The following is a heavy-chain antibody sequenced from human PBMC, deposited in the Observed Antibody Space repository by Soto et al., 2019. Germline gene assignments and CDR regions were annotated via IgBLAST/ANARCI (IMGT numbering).Heavy chain of an antibody. D-gene: IGHD1-26*01. CDR1: GFTFSNAW. V-gene: IGHV3-15*01. J-gene: IGHJ6*02. CDR2: IKSKTDGGTT. Sequence: GGSLRLSCAASGFTFSNAWMSWVRQAPGKGLEWVGRIKSKTDGGTTDYAAPVKGRFTISRDDSKNTLYLQMNSLKTEDTAVYYCWFSGYYYYGMDVWGQGTTVTVSS. CDR3: WFSGYYYYGMDV.